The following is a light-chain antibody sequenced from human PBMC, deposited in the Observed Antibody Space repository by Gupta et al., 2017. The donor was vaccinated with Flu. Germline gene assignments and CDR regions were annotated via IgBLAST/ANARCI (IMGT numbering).Light chain of an antibody. CDR3: RQLDTSPPIT. CDR2: GAS. J-gene: IGKJ5*01. CDR1: QVSSSY. V-gene: IGKV1-9*01. Sequence: DVQLTQSPPFLSASLGDRVTITCRASQVSSSYLAWYQQKPGKAPTLLIYGASTLQSGVPSRFSGGGSGTEFTITISSLQPEDFATFYCRQLDTSPPITFGQGTRLEIK.